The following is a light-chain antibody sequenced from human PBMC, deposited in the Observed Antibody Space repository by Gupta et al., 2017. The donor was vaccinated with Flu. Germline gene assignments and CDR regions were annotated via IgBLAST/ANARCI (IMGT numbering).Light chain of an antibody. J-gene: IGKJ1*01. CDR3: QQYKAYPWT. V-gene: IGKV1-5*03. CDR2: KGS. CDR1: QNIGSW. Sequence: GARVTITCRASQNIGSWLAWYQQRPGKAPRLLIYKGSDLQSGVPSRFSGSGSETEFTLAISSLQPEDLATYYCQQYKAYPWTFGQGTKV.